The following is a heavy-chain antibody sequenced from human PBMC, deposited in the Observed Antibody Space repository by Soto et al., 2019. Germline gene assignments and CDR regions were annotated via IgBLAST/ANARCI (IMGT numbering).Heavy chain of an antibody. CDR1: GGTFSSYA. V-gene: IGHV1-69*13. Sequence: GASVEVSCKSSGGTFSSYAISWVRQAPVQVLEWMGGIIPIFGTANYAQKFQGRVTITADESTSTAYMELSSLRSEDTAVYYCARDGPYYYGSGSYRNWFDPWGQGTLVTV. CDR3: ARDGPYYYGSGSYRNWFDP. D-gene: IGHD3-10*01. J-gene: IGHJ5*02. CDR2: IIPIFGTA.